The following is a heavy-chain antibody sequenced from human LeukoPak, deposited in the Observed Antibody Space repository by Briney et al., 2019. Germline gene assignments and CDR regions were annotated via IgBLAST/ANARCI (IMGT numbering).Heavy chain of an antibody. CDR1: GFTFSSYA. CDR2: ISYDGSNK. V-gene: IGHV3-30*14. J-gene: IGHJ4*02. Sequence: GGPLRLSCAASGFTFSSYAVHWVRQAPGKGLEWVAVISYDGSNKYYADSVKGRFTISRDNSKNTLYLQMNSLRAEDTAVYYCEREYVSGWYFHFDYWGQGTLVTVSS. CDR3: EREYVSGWYFHFDY. D-gene: IGHD6-19*01.